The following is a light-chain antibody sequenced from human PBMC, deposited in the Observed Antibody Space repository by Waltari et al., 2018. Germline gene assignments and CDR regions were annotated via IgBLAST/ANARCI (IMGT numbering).Light chain of an antibody. V-gene: IGLV3-1*01. CDR1: QLAGRY. CDR3: AAWDNSTFVL. CDR2: QDN. J-gene: IGLJ2*01. Sequence: SFELTQTPSESVSPGQTASITCSGDQLAGRYASWYQHKPGQSPVLLIYQDNMRPSGILERFSGSNSGNTATLTISGTQAMDEADYYCAAWDNSTFVLFGGGTKVTVL.